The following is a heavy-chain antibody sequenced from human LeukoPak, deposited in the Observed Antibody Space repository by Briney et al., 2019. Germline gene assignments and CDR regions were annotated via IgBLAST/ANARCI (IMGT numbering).Heavy chain of an antibody. CDR1: GRYW. CDR2: INSDGSWT. D-gene: IGHD2/OR15-2a*01. Sequence: GGSLRLSCAASGRYWMHWVRQAPGKGLVWVSHINSDGSWTSYADSVKGRFTISKDNAKNTVYLQMSNLRVEDTAVYYCVSFYETYWGRGPLVTVSS. V-gene: IGHV3-74*01. J-gene: IGHJ4*02. CDR3: VSFYETY.